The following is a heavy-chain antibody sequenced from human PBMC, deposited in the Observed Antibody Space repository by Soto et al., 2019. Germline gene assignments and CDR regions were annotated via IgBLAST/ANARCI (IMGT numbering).Heavy chain of an antibody. D-gene: IGHD1-26*01. Sequence: GGSLRLSCAASGFTFSSYGMHWVRQAPGKGLEWVAVISYDGSNKYYADSVKGRFTISRDNSKNTLYLQMNSLRAEDTAVYYCAKGYGSERYYYYGMDVWGQGTTVTVSS. V-gene: IGHV3-30*18. CDR2: ISYDGSNK. CDR1: GFTFSSYG. CDR3: AKGYGSERYYYYGMDV. J-gene: IGHJ6*02.